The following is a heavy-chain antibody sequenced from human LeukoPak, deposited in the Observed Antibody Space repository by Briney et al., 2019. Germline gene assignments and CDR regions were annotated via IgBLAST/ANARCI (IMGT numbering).Heavy chain of an antibody. J-gene: IGHJ4*02. CDR2: VNPSGDST. Sequence: GAAVKVSCKASGYTFIRYYIHWVRQAPGQGLEWMGIVNPSGDSTNYAQKFQGRVTMTRDTSTSTVYMELSSLRSEDTAVYYCARRTTTYLDYWGQGTLVTVSS. CDR3: ARRTTTYLDY. D-gene: IGHD4-11*01. V-gene: IGHV1-46*01. CDR1: GYTFIRYY.